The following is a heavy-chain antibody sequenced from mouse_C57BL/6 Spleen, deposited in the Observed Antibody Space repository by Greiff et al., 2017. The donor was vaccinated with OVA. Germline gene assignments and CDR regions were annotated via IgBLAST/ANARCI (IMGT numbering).Heavy chain of an antibody. CDR2: IDPSDSYT. J-gene: IGHJ3*01. D-gene: IGHD1-1*01. CDR1: GYTFTSYW. V-gene: IGHV1-69*01. Sequence: QVHVKQPGAELVMPGASVKLSCKASGYTFTSYWMHWVKQRPGQGLEWIGEIDPSDSYTNYNQKFKGKSTLTVDKSSSTAYMQLSSLTSEDSAVYYCARGGGSSPAWFAYWGQGTLVTVSA. CDR3: ARGGGSSPAWFAY.